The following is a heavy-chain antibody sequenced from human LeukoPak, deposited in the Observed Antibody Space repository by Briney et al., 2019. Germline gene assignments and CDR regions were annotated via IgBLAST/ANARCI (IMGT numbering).Heavy chain of an antibody. CDR2: ISYDGSNK. CDR3: ARGRYFGSGTSYLDFDY. D-gene: IGHD3-10*01. CDR1: GLTFSSYA. J-gene: IGHJ4*02. V-gene: IGHV3-30*03. Sequence: GGSLRLSCAASGLTFSSYAMHWVRQAPGKGLEWVAVISYDGSNKDYADSVQGRFTISRDNAKNSLYLQMNSLRDEDTAVYYCARGRYFGSGTSYLDFDYWGQGTLVTVSS.